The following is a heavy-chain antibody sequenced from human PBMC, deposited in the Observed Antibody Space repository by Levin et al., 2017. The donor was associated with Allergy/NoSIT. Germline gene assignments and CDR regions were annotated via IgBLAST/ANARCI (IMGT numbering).Heavy chain of an antibody. D-gene: IGHD2-8*02. CDR2: INPSGGST. J-gene: IGHJ4*02. Sequence: ASVKVSCKASGYTFTSYYMHWVRQAPGQGLEWMGIINPSGGSTSYAQKFQGRVTMTRDTSTSTVYMELSSLRSEDTAVYYFARSGDCAAGVCYRYYFDYWGQGTLVTVSS. V-gene: IGHV1-46*03. CDR1: GYTFTSYY. CDR3: ARSGDCAAGVCYRYYFDY.